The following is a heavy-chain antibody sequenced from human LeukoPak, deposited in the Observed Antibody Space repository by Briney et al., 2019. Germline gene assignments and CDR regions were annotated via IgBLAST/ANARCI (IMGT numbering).Heavy chain of an antibody. CDR2: IWYDGSNK. CDR3: ARGLGIAAAGYYYYYGMDV. D-gene: IGHD6-13*01. V-gene: IGHV3-33*01. Sequence: GGSLRLSCAASGFTFSSYGMHWVRQAPGKGLEWVAVIWYDGSNKYYADSVKGRFTISRDNSKNTLYLQMNSLRAEDTAVYYCARGLGIAAAGYYYYYGMDVWGQGTTVTVS. J-gene: IGHJ6*02. CDR1: GFTFSSYG.